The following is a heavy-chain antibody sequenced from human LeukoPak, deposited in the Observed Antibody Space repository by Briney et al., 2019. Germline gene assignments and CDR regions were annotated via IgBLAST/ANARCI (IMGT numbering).Heavy chain of an antibody. CDR2: IHIGGST. D-gene: IGHD6-13*01. V-gene: IGHV4-61*02. J-gene: IGHJ4*02. CDR3: ARFIAAAGFYYFDY. CDR1: GGSINSGNYY. Sequence: PSETLSLTCTVSGGSINSGNYYWSWMRQPAGKGLEWIGRIHIGGSTTYNPSLRSRVTISVDTSKNQFSLKLSSVTAADTAVYYCARFIAAAGFYYFDYWXXGTXVXVSS.